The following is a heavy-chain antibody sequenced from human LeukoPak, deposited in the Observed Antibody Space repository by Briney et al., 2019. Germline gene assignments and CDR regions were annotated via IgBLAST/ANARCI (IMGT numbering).Heavy chain of an antibody. V-gene: IGHV3-23*01. CDR3: AKVLDSGSYNFYFDY. Sequence: GGSLRLSCAASGFTFSSYAMSWVRQAPGKGLEWVSAISGSGGSTYYADSVKGRFTISRDNSKNTLYLQMNSLRAEDTAVYYCAKVLDSGSYNFYFDYWGQGTLVTVSS. CDR1: GFTFSSYA. J-gene: IGHJ4*02. D-gene: IGHD1-26*01. CDR2: ISGSGGST.